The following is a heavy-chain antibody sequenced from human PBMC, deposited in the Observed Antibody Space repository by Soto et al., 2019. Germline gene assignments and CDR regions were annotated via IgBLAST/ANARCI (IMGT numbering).Heavy chain of an antibody. Sequence: GASVEGSRKASCFTFSSYGISWVRQAPGQGLEWMGWISAYNGNTNYAQKLQGRVTMTTDTSTSTAYMELRSLRSDDTAVYYCARASMYYDFWSGYYIWGQGTLVTVSS. CDR1: CFTFSSYG. CDR2: ISAYNGNT. J-gene: IGHJ4*02. CDR3: ARASMYYDFWSGYYI. D-gene: IGHD3-3*01. V-gene: IGHV1-18*01.